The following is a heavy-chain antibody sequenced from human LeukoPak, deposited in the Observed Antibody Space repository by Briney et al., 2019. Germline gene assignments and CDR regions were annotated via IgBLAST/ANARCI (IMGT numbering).Heavy chain of an antibody. J-gene: IGHJ6*02. CDR3: ARDRNQYYYGSGSWGYYYGMDV. CDR1: GGSISSNDYY. V-gene: IGHV4-61*08. CDR2: IYYSGST. Sequence: KTSETLSLTCTVSGGSISSNDYYWGWIRQSPGKGLEWIGYIYYSGSTNYNPSLKSRVTISVDTSKNQFSLKLSSVTAADTAVYYCARDRNQYYYGSGSWGYYYGMDVWGQGTTVTVSS. D-gene: IGHD3-10*01.